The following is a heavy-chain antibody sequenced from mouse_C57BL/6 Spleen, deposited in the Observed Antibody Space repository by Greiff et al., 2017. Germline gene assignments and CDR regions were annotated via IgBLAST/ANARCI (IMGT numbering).Heavy chain of an antibody. D-gene: IGHD3-2*02. J-gene: IGHJ2*01. Sequence: VQLQQPGAELVMPGASVKLSCKASGYTFTSYWMHWVKQRPGQGLEWIGEIDPSDSYTNYNQKFKGKSTLTVDKSSSTAYMQLSSLTSEDSAVYYCARKAQATVFDYWGQGTTLTVSS. V-gene: IGHV1-69*01. CDR2: IDPSDSYT. CDR3: ARKAQATVFDY. CDR1: GYTFTSYW.